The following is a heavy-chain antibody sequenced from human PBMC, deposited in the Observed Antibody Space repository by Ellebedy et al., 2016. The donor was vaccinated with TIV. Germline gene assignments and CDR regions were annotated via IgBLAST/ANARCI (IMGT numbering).Heavy chain of an antibody. CDR3: ARDRDGGSGWFNP. J-gene: IGHJ5*02. Sequence: ASVKVSCKASGYTFTGYYIHWVRQAPGQGLEWMGYINPNTGGTNYAQQFQGRVTMTRDTSISTVYMELNRLRSDDTAIYYCARDRDGGSGWFNPWGQGTLVTVSS. CDR1: GYTFTGYY. V-gene: IGHV1-2*02. D-gene: IGHD3-16*01. CDR2: INPNTGGT.